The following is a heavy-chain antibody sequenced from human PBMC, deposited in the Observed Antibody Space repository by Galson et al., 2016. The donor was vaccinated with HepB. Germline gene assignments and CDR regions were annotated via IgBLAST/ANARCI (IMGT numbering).Heavy chain of an antibody. D-gene: IGHD5-24*01. CDR2: ISPDGSNI. CDR3: SRDNGAGYNSLDH. V-gene: IGHV3-30-3*01. Sequence: SLRLSCAASGFSFSSYSIHWVRQTPGKGLESVGVISPDGSNIYYADSARGRFTLSRDNSRNTLFLQMNSLRPEDTAVYYCSRDNGAGYNSLDHWGQGTLVTVAS. J-gene: IGHJ4*02. CDR1: GFSFSSYS.